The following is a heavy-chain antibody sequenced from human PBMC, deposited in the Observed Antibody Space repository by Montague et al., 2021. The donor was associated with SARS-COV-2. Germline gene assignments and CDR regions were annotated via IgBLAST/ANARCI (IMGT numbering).Heavy chain of an antibody. D-gene: IGHD2-2*01. J-gene: IGHJ4*02. CDR2: FYYTGYT. CDR1: GASTNSNSYY. Sequence: SETLSLTCAVSGASTNSNSYYWGWIRQPPGKGLDWIGSFYYTGYTXYTPSLKSRVTISGDMSKNQFSLKLTSVTAADTAVYYCARIVGDCSSDSCYAVRWGQGTVVTVSS. CDR3: ARIVGDCSSDSCYAVR. V-gene: IGHV4-39*01.